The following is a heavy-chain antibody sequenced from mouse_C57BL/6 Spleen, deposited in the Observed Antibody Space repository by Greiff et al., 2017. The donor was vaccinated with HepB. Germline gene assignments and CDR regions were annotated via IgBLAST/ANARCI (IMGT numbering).Heavy chain of an antibody. CDR2: IDPKSGGT. D-gene: IGHD2-14*01. J-gene: IGHJ2*01. V-gene: IGHV1-62-3*01. CDR1: GYTFTSYW. Sequence: QVQLQQSGAELVKPGASVKLSCKASGYTFTSYWMHWVKQRPGRGLEWIGRIDPKSGGTNYNEKFKGKATLTVDKPSSTAYMQISSLTSADSAVYDCAREGSGRYDLDYWGQGTTLTVSS. CDR3: AREGSGRYDLDY.